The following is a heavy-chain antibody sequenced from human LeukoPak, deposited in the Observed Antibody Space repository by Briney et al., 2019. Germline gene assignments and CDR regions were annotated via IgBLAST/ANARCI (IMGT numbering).Heavy chain of an antibody. CDR3: ARLGYCSGGSCYTDY. Sequence: NPSETLSLTCTVSGASSSDHYWNWIRQPPGKGLEWIGYIYHSGTTNYNPSLKSRVTISVDTSKNQFSLKLSSVTAADTAVYYCARLGYCSGGSCYTDYWGQGTLVTVSS. V-gene: IGHV4-59*08. CDR2: IYHSGTT. CDR1: GASSSDHY. D-gene: IGHD2-15*01. J-gene: IGHJ4*02.